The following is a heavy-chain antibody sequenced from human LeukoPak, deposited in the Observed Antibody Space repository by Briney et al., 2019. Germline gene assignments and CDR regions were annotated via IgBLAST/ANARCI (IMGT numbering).Heavy chain of an antibody. CDR3: ARLLVDTAMVSRYYYFDY. CDR1: GGSISSYY. D-gene: IGHD5-18*01. J-gene: IGHJ4*02. V-gene: IGHV4-59*01. CDR2: IYYSGST. Sequence: PSETLSLTCTVSGGSISSYYWSWIRQPPGKGLEWIGYIYYSGSTNYNPSLKSRVTISVDTSKNQFSLKLSSVTAADTAVYYCARLLVDTAMVSRYYYFDYWGQGTLVTVSP.